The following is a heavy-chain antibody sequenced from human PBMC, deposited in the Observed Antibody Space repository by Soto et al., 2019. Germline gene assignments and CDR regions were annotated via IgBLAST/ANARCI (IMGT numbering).Heavy chain of an antibody. J-gene: IGHJ6*02. CDR2: IIPIFGTA. CDR1: GGTFSSYA. V-gene: IGHV1-69*01. D-gene: IGHD3-3*01. CDR3: ARDTTRYYDFWSGYYPPYYGMDV. Sequence: QVQLVQSGAEVKKSGSSVKVSCKASGGTFSSYAISWVRQAPGQGLEWMGGIIPIFGTANYAQKFQGRVTITADESTSTAYMELSSLRSEDTAVYYCARDTTRYYDFWSGYYPPYYGMDVWGQGTTVTVSS.